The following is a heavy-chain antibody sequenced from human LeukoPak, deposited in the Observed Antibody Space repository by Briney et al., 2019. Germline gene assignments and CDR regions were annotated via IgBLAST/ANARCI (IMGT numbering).Heavy chain of an antibody. CDR3: AREDSGYVNDYYDSSGYYPDY. CDR2: IWYDGSNK. V-gene: IGHV3-33*08. D-gene: IGHD3-22*01. J-gene: IGHJ4*02. CDR1: GFTFSSYG. Sequence: GGSLRLSCTASGFTFSSYGMHWVRQAPGKGLEWVAVIWYDGSNKYYADSVKGRFTISRDNSKNTLYLQMNSLRAEDTAVYYCAREDSGYVNDYYDSSGYYPDYWGQGTLVTVSS.